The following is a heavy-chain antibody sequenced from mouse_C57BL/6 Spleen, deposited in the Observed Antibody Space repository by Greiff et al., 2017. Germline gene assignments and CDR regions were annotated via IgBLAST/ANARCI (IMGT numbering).Heavy chain of an antibody. D-gene: IGHD1-1*01. CDR3: ARGYGSSGGYYFDY. CDR2: IDPSDSYT. CDR1: GYTFTSYW. V-gene: IGHV1-69*01. Sequence: VQLQESGAELVMPGASVKLSCKASGYTFTSYWMHWVKQRPGQGLEWIGEIDPSDSYTNYNQKFKGKSTLTVDKSSSTAYMQLSSLTSEDSAVYYCARGYGSSGGYYFDYWGQGTTLTVSS. J-gene: IGHJ2*01.